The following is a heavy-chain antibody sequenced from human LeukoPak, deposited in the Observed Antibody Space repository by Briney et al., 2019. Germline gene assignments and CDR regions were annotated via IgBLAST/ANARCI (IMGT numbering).Heavy chain of an antibody. Sequence: PGGSLRLSCAASGFTFSSYSMNWVRQAPGKGLEWVSYISSSSSTIYYADSVKGRFTISRDNSKNTLYLQMNSLRAEDTAVYYCARASIAAAGNPTGLDYWGQGTLVTVSS. CDR2: ISSSSSTI. J-gene: IGHJ4*02. V-gene: IGHV3-48*01. D-gene: IGHD6-13*01. CDR3: ARASIAAAGNPTGLDY. CDR1: GFTFSSYS.